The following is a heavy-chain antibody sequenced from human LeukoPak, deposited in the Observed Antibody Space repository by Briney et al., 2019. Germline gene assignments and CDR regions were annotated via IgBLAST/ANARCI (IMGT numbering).Heavy chain of an antibody. V-gene: IGHV3-23*01. D-gene: IGHD2-15*01. J-gene: IGHJ3*02. CDR3: AKPSCSGGSCTDDAFDI. CDR1: GVTFSSYA. CDR2: ISGSGGST. Sequence: PGGSLRLSCAASGVTFSSYAMSWVRQAPGKGLEWVSAISGSGGSTYYADSVKGRFTISRDNSKNTLYLQMNSLRAEDTAVYYCAKPSCSGGSCTDDAFDIWGQGTMVTVSS.